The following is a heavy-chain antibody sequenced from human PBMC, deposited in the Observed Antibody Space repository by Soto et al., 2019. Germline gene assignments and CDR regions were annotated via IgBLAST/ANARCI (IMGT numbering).Heavy chain of an antibody. D-gene: IGHD2-8*01. Sequence: GASVKVSCKASGYTFTRYGIXWVRQAPGQGLEWMGWISGYNGDTNYAQKFQDRVSMTIDTSTGTAYMELRSLTSDDTAIYYCAKNGQPPYYYYGLDVWGQGTKVTVSS. CDR1: GYTFTRYG. CDR3: AKNGQPPYYYYGLDV. J-gene: IGHJ6*02. V-gene: IGHV1-18*01. CDR2: ISGYNGDT.